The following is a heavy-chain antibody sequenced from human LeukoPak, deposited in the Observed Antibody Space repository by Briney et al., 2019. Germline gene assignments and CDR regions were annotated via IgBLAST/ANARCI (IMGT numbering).Heavy chain of an antibody. V-gene: IGHV3-21*01. Sequence: GGSLRLSCAASGFTFSSYSMSWVRQAPGKGLEWGSSISSSSSYIYYADSVKGRFTISRDNAKNSLCLQMNSLRAEDTAVYYCARDPVATISVSWAVAGSTHFDYWGQGTLVTVSS. CDR3: ARDPVATISVSWAVAGSTHFDY. J-gene: IGHJ4*02. CDR1: GFTFSSYS. CDR2: ISSSSSYI. D-gene: IGHD5-12*01.